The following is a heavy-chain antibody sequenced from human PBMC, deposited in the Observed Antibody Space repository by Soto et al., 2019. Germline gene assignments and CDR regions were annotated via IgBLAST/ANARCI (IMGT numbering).Heavy chain of an antibody. D-gene: IGHD4-17*01. CDR3: ARGEHHGDYLFDY. Sequence: QVQLVQSGAEVKKPGSSVKVSCKASGGTFSSYTISWVRQAPGQGLEWMGRIIPILGIANYAQKFQGRVTITADKSTSTAYMELSSLRSEDTAVYYCARGEHHGDYLFDYWGQGTLVTVSS. J-gene: IGHJ4*02. CDR2: IIPILGIA. V-gene: IGHV1-69*02. CDR1: GGTFSSYT.